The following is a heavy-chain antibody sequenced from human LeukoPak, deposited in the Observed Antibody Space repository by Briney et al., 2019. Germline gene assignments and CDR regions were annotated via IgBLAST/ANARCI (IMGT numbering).Heavy chain of an antibody. CDR1: GYTFTSYA. D-gene: IGHD2-8*01. J-gene: IGHJ1*01. CDR2: INTNTGNP. Sequence: ASVKVPCKASGYTFTSYAMNWVRQAPGQGLEWMGWINTNTGNPTYAQGFTGRFVFSLDTSVSTAYLQISSLKAEDTAVYYCARGGYCTNGVCYTEYFQHWGQGTLVTVSS. V-gene: IGHV7-4-1*02. CDR3: ARGGYCTNGVCYTEYFQH.